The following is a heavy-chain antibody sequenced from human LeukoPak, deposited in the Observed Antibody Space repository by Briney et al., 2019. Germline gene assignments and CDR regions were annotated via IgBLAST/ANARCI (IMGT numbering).Heavy chain of an antibody. J-gene: IGHJ3*01. CDR2: IYYSGST. D-gene: IGHD2-15*01. CDR1: GGSITSFY. V-gene: IGHV4-59*01. Sequence: SETLSLTCTVSGGSITSFYWSWIRQPPGKGLEWIGYIYYSGSTNYNPSLKSRVTISVDTSKNQFSLNLSSVTAADTAVYYCARRGRAQGPLSLWGQGAMVTVSS. CDR3: ARRGRAQGPLSL.